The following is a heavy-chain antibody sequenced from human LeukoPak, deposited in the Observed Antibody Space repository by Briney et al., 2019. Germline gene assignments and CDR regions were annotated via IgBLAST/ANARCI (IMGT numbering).Heavy chain of an antibody. V-gene: IGHV4-34*01. Sequence: PSETLSLTCAVYGGSFSGYYWSWIRQPPGKGLEWIGEINHSGSTNYNPSLESRVTISVDTSKNQFSLKLSSVTAAGTAVYYCARGAGLVVAYNWGQGTLVTVSS. CDR3: ARGAGLVVAYN. CDR2: INHSGST. CDR1: GGSFSGYY. J-gene: IGHJ4*02. D-gene: IGHD2-15*01.